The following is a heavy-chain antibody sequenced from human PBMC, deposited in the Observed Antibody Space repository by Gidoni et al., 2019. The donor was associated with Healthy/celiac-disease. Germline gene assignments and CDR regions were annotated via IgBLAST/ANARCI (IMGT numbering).Heavy chain of an antibody. CDR1: GGSFSGYY. CDR2: INHSGST. J-gene: IGHJ5*02. CDR3: ARAPARRIRWFDP. V-gene: IGHV4-34*01. D-gene: IGHD6-6*01. Sequence: QVQLQQWGAGLLKPSETLSLTCAVYGGSFSGYYWSWIRQPPGKGLEWIGEINHSGSTNYNPSLKSRVTISVDTSKNQFSLKLSSVTAADTAVYYCARAPARRIRWFDPWGQGTLVTVSS.